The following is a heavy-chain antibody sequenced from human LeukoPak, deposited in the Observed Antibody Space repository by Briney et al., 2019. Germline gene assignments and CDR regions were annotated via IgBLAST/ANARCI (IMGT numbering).Heavy chain of an antibody. Sequence: ASVKVSCKASGYTFITYGISWVRQAPGQGLEWMGWINPNSGDTNYAQKFQGRVTMTRDMSISTAYMELSRLRSDDTAVYYCARDERYDSSGYPFDYWGQGTLVTVSS. CDR2: INPNSGDT. J-gene: IGHJ4*02. CDR3: ARDERYDSSGYPFDY. CDR1: GYTFITYG. D-gene: IGHD3-22*01. V-gene: IGHV1-2*02.